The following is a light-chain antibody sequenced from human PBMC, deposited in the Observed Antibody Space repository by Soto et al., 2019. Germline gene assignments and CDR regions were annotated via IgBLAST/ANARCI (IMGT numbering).Light chain of an antibody. CDR2: KAS. V-gene: IGKV1-5*03. CDR3: QQYNSYPWT. Sequence: DIQMTQSPSTLSASVGDRVTITCRASQSISSWLAWYQQKPGKAPKLLIYKASRIKSGVPSTFSGSGSGTEFTLTISSLQTDYFATYYCQQYNSYPWTFGQGTKVEIK. J-gene: IGKJ1*01. CDR1: QSISSW.